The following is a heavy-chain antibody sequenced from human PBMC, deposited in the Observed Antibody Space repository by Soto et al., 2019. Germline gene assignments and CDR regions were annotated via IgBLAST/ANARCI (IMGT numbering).Heavy chain of an antibody. V-gene: IGHV1-2*02. CDR2: INPNSGGT. Sequence: AASVKVSCKASGYTFTGYYMHWVRQAPGQGLEWMGWINPNSGGTNYAQKFQGRVTMTRDTSISTAYMELSRLRSDDTAVYYCALSSSPFYGMDVWGQGTTVTVSS. CDR3: ALSSSPFYGMDV. D-gene: IGHD6-13*01. J-gene: IGHJ6*02. CDR1: GYTFTGYY.